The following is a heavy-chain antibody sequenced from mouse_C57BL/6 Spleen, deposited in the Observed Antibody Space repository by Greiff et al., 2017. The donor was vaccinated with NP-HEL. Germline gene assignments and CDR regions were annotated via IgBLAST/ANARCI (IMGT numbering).Heavy chain of an antibody. CDR2: ISSGGSYT. CDR3: ARLDDYDGFDY. D-gene: IGHD2-4*01. J-gene: IGHJ2*01. V-gene: IGHV5-6*01. CDR1: GFTFSSYG. Sequence: VHLVESGGDLVKPGGSLKLSCAASGFTFSSYGMSWVRQTPDKRLEWVATISSGGSYTYYPDSVKGRFTISRDNAKNTLYLQMSSLKSEDTAMYYCARLDDYDGFDYWGQGTTLTVSS.